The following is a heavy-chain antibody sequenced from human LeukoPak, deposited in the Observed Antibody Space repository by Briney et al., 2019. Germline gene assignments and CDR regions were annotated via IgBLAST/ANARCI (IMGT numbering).Heavy chain of an antibody. J-gene: IGHJ4*02. V-gene: IGHV3-30*18. CDR2: ISYDGSNK. CDR3: AKDRSPIAVAAPFDY. Sequence: GRSLRLSCAASGFTFSSYGMHWVRQAPGKGLEWVAVISYDGSNKYYADSVKGRFTISRDNSKNTLYLQMNSLRAEDTAVYYCAKDRSPIAVAAPFDYWGQGTLVTVPS. CDR1: GFTFSSYG. D-gene: IGHD6-19*01.